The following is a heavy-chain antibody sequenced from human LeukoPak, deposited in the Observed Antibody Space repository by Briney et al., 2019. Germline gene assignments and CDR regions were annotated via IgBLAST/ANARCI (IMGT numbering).Heavy chain of an antibody. CDR1: GYTFTSYA. D-gene: IGHD3-22*01. V-gene: IGHV1-3*03. CDR3: ARGPHDSSGYYYY. Sequence: ASVKVSCKASGYTFTSYAMHWVRQAPGQRLEWMGWINAGNGNTKYSQEFQGRVTITRDTSASTAYMELSSLRSEDMAVYYCARGPHDSSGYYYYWGQGTLVTVSS. J-gene: IGHJ4*02. CDR2: INAGNGNT.